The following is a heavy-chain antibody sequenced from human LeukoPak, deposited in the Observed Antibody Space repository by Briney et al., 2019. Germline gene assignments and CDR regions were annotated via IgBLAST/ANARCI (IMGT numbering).Heavy chain of an antibody. V-gene: IGHV4-34*01. J-gene: IGHJ5*02. Sequence: SETLSLTCAVYGGSFSGYYWSWTRQPPGKGLEWIGEINHSGSTNYNPSLKSRVTISVDTSKNQFSLKLSSVTAADTAVYYCARRCIAVAGTLNWFDPWGQGTLVTVSS. CDR3: ARRCIAVAGTLNWFDP. D-gene: IGHD6-19*01. CDR2: INHSGST. CDR1: GGSFSGYY.